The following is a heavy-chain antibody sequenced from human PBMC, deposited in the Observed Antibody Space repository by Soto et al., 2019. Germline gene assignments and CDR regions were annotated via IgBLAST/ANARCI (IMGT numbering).Heavy chain of an antibody. CDR2: IYYNGRT. V-gene: IGHV4-30-4*01. D-gene: IGHD3-16*01. J-gene: IGHJ4*02. CDR1: GDSISSADYY. Sequence: PSETLSLTCTVSGDSISSADYYWSWIRQTPGKGLEWIGHIYYNGRTYYNPSLKSRLVISLDISKDQFSLRLTSVTAADTAVYYCARGGAITDFYFDSWGQGTLVTVSS. CDR3: ARGGAITDFYFDS.